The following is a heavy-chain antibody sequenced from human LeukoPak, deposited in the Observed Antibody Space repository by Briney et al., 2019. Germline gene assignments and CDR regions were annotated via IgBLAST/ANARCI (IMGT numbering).Heavy chain of an antibody. CDR3: ARDGYCGGDCYSGDDAFDI. CDR2: IKQDGSEK. CDR1: GFTFSSYW. D-gene: IGHD2-21*02. J-gene: IGHJ3*02. Sequence: GGSLRLSCAASGFTFSSYWMSWVRQAPGKGLQWVANIKQDGSEKYYVDSVKGRFTISRDNAKNSLYLQMNSLRAEDTAVYYCARDGYCGGDCYSGDDAFDIWGQGTMVTVSS. V-gene: IGHV3-7*01.